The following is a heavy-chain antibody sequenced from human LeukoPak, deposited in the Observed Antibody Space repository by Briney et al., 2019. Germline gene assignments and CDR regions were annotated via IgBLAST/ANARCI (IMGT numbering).Heavy chain of an antibody. D-gene: IGHD2-15*01. CDR1: GGSISSSSYY. Sequence: PSETLSLTCTVSGGSISSSSYYWGWIRQPPGKGLEWIGSIYYSGSTYYNPSLKSRVTISVDTSKNQFSLKLSSVTAADTAVYSCARHVYCSGGSCNLSYFDYWGQGTLVTVSS. V-gene: IGHV4-39*01. J-gene: IGHJ4*02. CDR3: ARHVYCSGGSCNLSYFDY. CDR2: IYYSGST.